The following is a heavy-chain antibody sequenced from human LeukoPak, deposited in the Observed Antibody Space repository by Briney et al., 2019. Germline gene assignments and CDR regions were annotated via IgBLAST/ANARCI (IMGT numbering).Heavy chain of an antibody. Sequence: SETLSLTCTVSGGSISRYYWSWIRQPPGEGLEWIGYIYYTGTTNYNPSLKNRVTMSVDTSKNQFSLKLSSVTTADTAVYYCARTGIWSGYHTFDYWGQESLVTVSS. CDR2: IYYTGTT. CDR3: ARTGIWSGYHTFDY. J-gene: IGHJ4*02. CDR1: GGSISRYY. D-gene: IGHD3-3*01. V-gene: IGHV4-59*01.